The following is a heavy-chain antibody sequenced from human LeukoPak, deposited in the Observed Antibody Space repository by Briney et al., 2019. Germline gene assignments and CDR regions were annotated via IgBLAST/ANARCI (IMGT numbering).Heavy chain of an antibody. D-gene: IGHD6-19*01. CDR3: AKMYEYRSGSHFDY. CDR1: GFTFSSYS. CDR2: ISSSSSYI. Sequence: GGSLILSCAASGFTFSSYSMNWVRQAPGKGPEWVSSISSSSSYIFYADSVKGRLPISRENAKNSLYLQMNSLSAEGTAVYYCAKMYEYRSGSHFDYWGQGTLVTVSS. J-gene: IGHJ4*02. V-gene: IGHV3-21*01.